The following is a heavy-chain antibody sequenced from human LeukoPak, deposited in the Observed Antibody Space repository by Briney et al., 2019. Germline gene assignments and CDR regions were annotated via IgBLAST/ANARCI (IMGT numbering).Heavy chain of an antibody. CDR2: IYYSGST. CDR1: GGSFSGYY. Sequence: PSETLSLTCAVYGGSFSGYYWSWIRQPPGKGLEWIGYIYYSGSTNYNPSLKSRVTISVDTSKNQFSLKLSSVTAADTAVYYCAITKGDSGAFDYWGQGTLVTVSS. CDR3: AITKGDSGAFDY. D-gene: IGHD3-10*01. J-gene: IGHJ4*02. V-gene: IGHV4-59*01.